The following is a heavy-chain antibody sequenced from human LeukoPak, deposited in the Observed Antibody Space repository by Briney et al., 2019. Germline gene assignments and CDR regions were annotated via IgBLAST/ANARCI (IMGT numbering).Heavy chain of an antibody. D-gene: IGHD2-2*01. CDR2: IYYSGST. Sequence: SETLSLTCTVSGGSISSYYWSWIRQPPGKGLEWIGYIYYSGSTNYNPSLKSRVTISVDTSKNQFSLKLSSVTAADTAVYYCARNYCSSTSCYFDYWGRGTLVTVSS. J-gene: IGHJ4*02. CDR3: ARNYCSSTSCYFDY. V-gene: IGHV4-59*01. CDR1: GGSISSYY.